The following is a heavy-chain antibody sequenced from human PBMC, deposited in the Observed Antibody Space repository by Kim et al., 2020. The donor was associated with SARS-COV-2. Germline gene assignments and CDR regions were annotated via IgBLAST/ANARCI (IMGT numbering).Heavy chain of an antibody. CDR2: INAGNGNT. D-gene: IGHD3-22*01. CDR3: AGGGVVVVTWIDY. Sequence: ASVKVSCKASGYTFTSYAMHWVRQAPGQRLEWMGWINAGNGNTKYSQKFQGRVTITRDTSASTAYMELSSLRSEDTAVYYCAGGGVVVVTWIDYWGQGTLVTVSS. CDR1: GYTFTSYA. V-gene: IGHV1-3*01. J-gene: IGHJ4*02.